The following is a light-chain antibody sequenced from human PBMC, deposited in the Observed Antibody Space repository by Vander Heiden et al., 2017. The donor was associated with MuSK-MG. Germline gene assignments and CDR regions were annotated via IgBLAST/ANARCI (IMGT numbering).Light chain of an antibody. CDR1: QNVGIF. CDR3: QQRNDWPVT. CDR2: DAS. V-gene: IGKV3-11*01. Sequence: EFVLPQSPAILSLSPGERATLSCRASQNVGIFLAWYQQKPGQSPRLLISDASQRATGIPARFSGSGSGTDFTLTINTLEPEDFAVYYCQQRNDWPVTFGPGTRVDIK. J-gene: IGKJ3*01.